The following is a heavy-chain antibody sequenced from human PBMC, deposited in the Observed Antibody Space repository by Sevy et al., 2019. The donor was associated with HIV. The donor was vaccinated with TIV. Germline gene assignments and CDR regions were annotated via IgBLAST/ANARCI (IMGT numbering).Heavy chain of an antibody. CDR2: ISSASSYI. CDR1: GFTFSYYY. V-gene: IGHV3-21*01. Sequence: GGSLRLSCAASGFTFSYYYMNWVRQAPGKGLEWVSSISSASSYILYADSVKGRFTISRDNVKNSAYLQMNSLRAEDTAVYYCARGKYYVCGQNDYWGQGTLVTVS. D-gene: IGHD3-16*01. J-gene: IGHJ4*02. CDR3: ARGKYYVCGQNDY.